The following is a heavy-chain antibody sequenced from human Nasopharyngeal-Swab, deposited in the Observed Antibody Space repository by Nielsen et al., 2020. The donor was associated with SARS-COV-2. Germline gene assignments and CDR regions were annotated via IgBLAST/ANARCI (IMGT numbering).Heavy chain of an antibody. CDR1: GSSFTSYW. D-gene: IGHD5-12*01. J-gene: IGHJ4*02. V-gene: IGHV5-51*01. Sequence: GESLKISCKGSGSSFTSYWIGWVRQMPGKGLEWMGIIYPGDSDTRYSPSFQGQVTISADKSISTAYLQWSSLKASDTAMYYCARQEYSGYDHHYFDYWGQGTLVTVSS. CDR3: ARQEYSGYDHHYFDY. CDR2: IYPGDSDT.